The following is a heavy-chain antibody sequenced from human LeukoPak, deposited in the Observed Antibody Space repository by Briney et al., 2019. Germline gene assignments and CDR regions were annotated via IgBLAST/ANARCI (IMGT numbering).Heavy chain of an antibody. D-gene: IGHD3-10*01. J-gene: IGHJ4*02. Sequence: GGSLRLSCAASGFSFSTYWMHWVRHAPGKGLVWVSRISSDGSITSYADSVKGRFTIPRDNAKNTLYLQMNSLRAEDTAVYYCARHLNYYLDYWGQGTLVTVSS. V-gene: IGHV3-74*01. CDR3: ARHLNYYLDY. CDR2: ISSDGSIT. CDR1: GFSFSTYW.